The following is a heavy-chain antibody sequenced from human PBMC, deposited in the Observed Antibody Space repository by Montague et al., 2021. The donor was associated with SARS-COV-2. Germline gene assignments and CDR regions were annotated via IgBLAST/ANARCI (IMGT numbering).Heavy chain of an antibody. D-gene: IGHD3-9*01. CDR1: GFSLSTSGMC. V-gene: IGHV2-70*20. J-gene: IGHJ4*02. CDR3: ARSLYDILTGYYLPFAY. CDR2: IDWDDNK. Sequence: PALVKPTQTLTLTCTFSGFSLSTSGMCVSWVRQPPGKALEWLALIDWDDNKFYSTSLKTRLTISKDTSKNQVVPTMTNVDPVDTATYYCARSLYDILTGYYLPFAYWGRGTLVTVSS.